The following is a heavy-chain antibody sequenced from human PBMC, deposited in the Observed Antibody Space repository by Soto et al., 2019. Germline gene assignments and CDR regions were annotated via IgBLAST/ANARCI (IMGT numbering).Heavy chain of an antibody. Sequence: QVQLVQSGAEVKKPGSSVKVSCKASGGTFSSYAISWVRQAPGQGLEWMGGIIPIFGTANYAQKFQGRVTITADESTSPAYMELSSLRSEDTAVYYCARGDPDSSGYAGRLFDIWGQGTMVTVSS. D-gene: IGHD3-22*01. V-gene: IGHV1-69*01. CDR3: ARGDPDSSGYAGRLFDI. CDR1: GGTFSSYA. J-gene: IGHJ3*02. CDR2: IIPIFGTA.